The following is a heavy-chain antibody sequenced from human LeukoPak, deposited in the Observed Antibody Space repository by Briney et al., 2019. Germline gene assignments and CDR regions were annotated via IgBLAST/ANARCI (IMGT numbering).Heavy chain of an antibody. J-gene: IGHJ4*02. CDR1: GGSIISYY. V-gene: IGHV4-59*08. CDR2: IYYSGST. D-gene: IGHD6-13*01. Sequence: SETLSLTCTVSGGSIISYYWSWIRQPPGKGMEWIGFIYYSGSTNYNPSLKSRVTISLDTSRNQFSLKLSSVTAADTAVYYCARRARATAGGDYFDYWGQGTLVTVSS. CDR3: ARRARATAGGDYFDY.